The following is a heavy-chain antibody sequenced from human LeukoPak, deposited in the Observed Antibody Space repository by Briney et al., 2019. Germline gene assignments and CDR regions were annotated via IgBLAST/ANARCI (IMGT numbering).Heavy chain of an antibody. CDR3: ARAAEEAYRSTLVDP. J-gene: IGHJ5*02. V-gene: IGHV3-21*01. D-gene: IGHD1-14*01. CDR2: ISSSSSYI. Sequence: GGSLRLSRAASGFTFSSYSMNWVRQAPGKGLEWVSSISSSSSYIYYADSVKGRFTISRDNAKNSLYLQMNSLRAEDTAVYYCARAAEEAYRSTLVDPWGQGTLVTVSS. CDR1: GFTFSSYS.